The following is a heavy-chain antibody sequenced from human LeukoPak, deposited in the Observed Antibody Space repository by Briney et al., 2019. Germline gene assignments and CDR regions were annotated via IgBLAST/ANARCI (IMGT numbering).Heavy chain of an antibody. CDR3: ARGKLEDGGYFDY. J-gene: IGHJ4*02. D-gene: IGHD1-1*01. Sequence: SVKVSCKASGGTFSSYAISWVLQAPGQGLEWMGGIIPIFGTANYAQKFQGRVTITADESTSTAYMELSSLRSEDTAVYYCARGKLEDGGYFDYWGQGTLVTVSS. CDR2: IIPIFGTA. CDR1: GGTFSSYA. V-gene: IGHV1-69*13.